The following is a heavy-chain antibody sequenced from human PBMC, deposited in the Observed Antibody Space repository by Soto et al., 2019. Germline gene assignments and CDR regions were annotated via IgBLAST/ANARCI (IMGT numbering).Heavy chain of an antibody. J-gene: IGHJ4*02. Sequence: GGSLRLSCAASGFTFSSYGMHWVRQAPGKGLEWVAVIWYDGSNKYYADSVKGRFTISRDNSKNTLYLQMNSLRAEDTAVYYCAKLAAAGAYYFDYWGQGTLVTVSS. CDR2: IWYDGSNK. V-gene: IGHV3-30*02. CDR3: AKLAAAGAYYFDY. D-gene: IGHD6-13*01. CDR1: GFTFSSYG.